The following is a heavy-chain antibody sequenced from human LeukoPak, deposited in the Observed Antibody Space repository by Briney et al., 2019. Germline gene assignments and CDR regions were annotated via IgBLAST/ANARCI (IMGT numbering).Heavy chain of an antibody. D-gene: IGHD3-16*02. CDR3: ARNLITFGGVIANALDY. J-gene: IGHJ4*02. CDR2: ISSSSSYI. Sequence: GGSLRLSCAASGFTFSSYSMNWVRQAPGKGLEWVSSISSSSSYIYYADSVKGRFTISRGNAKNSLYLQMNSLRAEDTAVYYRARNLITFGGVIANALDYWGQGTLVTVSS. V-gene: IGHV3-21*01. CDR1: GFTFSSYS.